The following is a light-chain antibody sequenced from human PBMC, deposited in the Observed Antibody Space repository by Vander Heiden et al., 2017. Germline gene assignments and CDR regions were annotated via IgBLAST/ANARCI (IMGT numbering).Light chain of an antibody. V-gene: IGLV3-21*02. Sequence: SYVLTQPPSVSAAPGQTARITCGGNNIGSKSVHWYQQKQGQAPVLVVYDDSDRHSGIHERFSGSNSGNTATLTISRVEAGDEADYYCQVWDSSSDHPDVVFGGGTKLTGL. CDR2: DDS. J-gene: IGLJ2*01. CDR3: QVWDSSSDHPDVV. CDR1: NIGSKS.